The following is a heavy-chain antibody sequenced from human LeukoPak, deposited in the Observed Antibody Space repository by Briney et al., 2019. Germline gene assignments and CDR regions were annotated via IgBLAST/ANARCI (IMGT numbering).Heavy chain of an antibody. CDR3: ARPPRHDFDDSRVHDAFDI. CDR2: ISKSGTT. CDR1: GDSITYATYQ. Sequence: SETLSLTCTVSGDSITYATYQWNWIRQSAGRGLEWIGLISKSGTTNYNPSHKSRVTISIDTTKNQFSLRLTSVTAADTAVYYCARPPRHDFDDSRVHDAFDIWGQGTMVTVSS. J-gene: IGHJ3*02. V-gene: IGHV4-61*02. D-gene: IGHD2-15*01.